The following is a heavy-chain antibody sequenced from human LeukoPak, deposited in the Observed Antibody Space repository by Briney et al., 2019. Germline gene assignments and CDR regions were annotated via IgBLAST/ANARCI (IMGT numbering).Heavy chain of an antibody. D-gene: IGHD4-23*01. CDR1: GGSIRSGSYY. Sequence: SQTLSLTCTVSGGSIRSGSYYWSWIRQPAGKGLEWIGRIYTSGSTNYNPSLKSRVTISVDTSKNQFSLKLSSVTAADTAVYYCASGYGGNINWFDPWGQGTLVTVSS. CDR3: ASGYGGNINWFDP. J-gene: IGHJ5*02. V-gene: IGHV4-61*02. CDR2: IYTSGST.